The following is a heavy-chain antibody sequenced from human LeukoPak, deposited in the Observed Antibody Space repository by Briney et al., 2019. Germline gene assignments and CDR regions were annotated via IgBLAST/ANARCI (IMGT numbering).Heavy chain of an antibody. Sequence: NPSETLSLTCAVYGGSFSGYSWSWIRQPPGRGLEWIGYIYNSGSTTYNPSLKSRLSISLDTSKNQFSLKLSSVTAADTAVYYCAGDYSSASYRFDYWGQGTLVSVSS. CDR1: GGSFSGYS. D-gene: IGHD3-10*01. V-gene: IGHV4-34*11. CDR2: IYNSGST. J-gene: IGHJ4*02. CDR3: AGDYSSASYRFDY.